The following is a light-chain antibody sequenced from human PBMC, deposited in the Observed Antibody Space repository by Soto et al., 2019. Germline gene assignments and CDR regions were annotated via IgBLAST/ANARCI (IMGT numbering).Light chain of an antibody. CDR1: HNITIS. Sequence: FRMTQSPSALSASVGYTITITCRSSHNITISLNWYQQKPYSAPTLLIYDAYGLQSGVSSRFSASGSGTDFTLTIRNLQPEDFAIYYCQHSYNTPITLGQGPRLEI. CDR3: QHSYNTPIT. CDR2: DAY. J-gene: IGKJ5*01. V-gene: IGKV1-39*01.